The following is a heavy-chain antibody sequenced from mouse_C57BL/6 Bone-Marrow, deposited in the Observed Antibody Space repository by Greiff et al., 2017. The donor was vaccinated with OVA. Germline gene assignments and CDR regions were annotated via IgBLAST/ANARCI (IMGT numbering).Heavy chain of an antibody. J-gene: IGHJ2*01. CDR2: ISSGSSTI. Sequence: DVMLVESGGGLVKPGGSLKLSCAASGFTFSDYGMHWVRQAPEKGLEWVAYISSGSSTIYYADTVKGRFTISRDNAKNTLFLQMTSLRSEDTAMYYCARKRDTSLDYWGQGTTLTVSS. V-gene: IGHV5-17*01. D-gene: IGHD3-3*01. CDR3: ARKRDTSLDY. CDR1: GFTFSDYG.